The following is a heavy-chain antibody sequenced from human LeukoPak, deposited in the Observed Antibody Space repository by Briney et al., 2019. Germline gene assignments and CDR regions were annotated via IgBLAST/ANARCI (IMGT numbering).Heavy chain of an antibody. CDR2: IYYSGST. Sequence: SQTLSLTCTVSGGSISSGGYYWSWIRQHPGKGLEWIGYIYYSGSTYYNPSLKSRVTISVDTSKNQFSLKLSSVTAADTAVYYCARDRCSSTSCSFDYWGQGTLFTVSS. J-gene: IGHJ4*02. D-gene: IGHD2-2*01. CDR1: GGSISSGGYY. CDR3: ARDRCSSTSCSFDY. V-gene: IGHV4-31*03.